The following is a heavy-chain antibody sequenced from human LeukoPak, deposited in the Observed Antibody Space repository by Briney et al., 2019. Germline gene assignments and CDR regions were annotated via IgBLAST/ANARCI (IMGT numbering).Heavy chain of an antibody. V-gene: IGHV1-18*01. CDR1: GYTFTSYG. J-gene: IGHJ6*03. CDR3: ARMPVPYYYMDG. D-gene: IGHD2-2*01. CDR2: ISAYNGNT. Sequence: ASVKLSCKASGYTFTSYGISWVRQAPGQGLEWMGWISAYNGNTNYAQKLQGRVNMPTDTSTSTAYIELRSLRTDDTAVYYCARMPVPYYYMDGWGKGTTVTISS.